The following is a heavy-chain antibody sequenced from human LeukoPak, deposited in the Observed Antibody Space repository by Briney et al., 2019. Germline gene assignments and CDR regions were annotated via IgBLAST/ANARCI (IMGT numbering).Heavy chain of an antibody. D-gene: IGHD3-9*01. CDR2: ISSTVSRT. CDR1: GFTFRDYA. V-gene: IGHV3-23*01. J-gene: IGHJ4*01. CDR3: AKAVSLDWYWHY. Sequence: GGSLRLSCAASGFTFRDYAMTWVRQAPGKGLEWVSAISSTVSRTFYADAVKGRFTVSRDNSKNTLYLQMSSLRAEDTAVYYCAKAVSLDWYWHYWGHGTLVTVSS.